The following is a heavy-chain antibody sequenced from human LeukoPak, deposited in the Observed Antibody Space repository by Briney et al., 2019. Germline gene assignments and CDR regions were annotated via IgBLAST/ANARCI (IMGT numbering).Heavy chain of an antibody. V-gene: IGHV1-69*01. CDR2: IIPIFGTA. CDR3: ARDKDYGEGGFDY. Sequence: SVKVSRKASGGTFSSYAISWVRQAPGQGLEWMGGIIPIFGTANYAQKFQGRVTITADESTSTAYMELSSLRSEDTAVYYCARDKDYGEGGFDYWGQGTLVTVSS. D-gene: IGHD4/OR15-4a*01. CDR1: GGTFSSYA. J-gene: IGHJ4*02.